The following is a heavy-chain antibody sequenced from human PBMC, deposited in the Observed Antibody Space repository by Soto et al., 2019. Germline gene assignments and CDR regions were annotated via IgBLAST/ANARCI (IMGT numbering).Heavy chain of an antibody. CDR3: ARGVRYYDSSGYYYFDY. CDR2: IYYSGST. Sequence: SETLSLTCTVSGGSVSSGSYYWSWIRQPPGKGLEWIGYIYYSGSTNYNPSLKSRVTISVDTSKNQFSLKLSSVTAADTAVYYCARGVRYYDSSGYYYFDYWGQGTLVTVSS. J-gene: IGHJ4*02. CDR1: GGSVSSGSYY. D-gene: IGHD3-22*01. V-gene: IGHV4-61*01.